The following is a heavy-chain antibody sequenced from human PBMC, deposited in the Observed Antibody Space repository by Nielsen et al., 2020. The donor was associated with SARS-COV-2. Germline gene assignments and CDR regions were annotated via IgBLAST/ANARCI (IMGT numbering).Heavy chain of an antibody. J-gene: IGHJ4*02. CDR1: GFTFEDYA. V-gene: IGHV3-9*01. CDR2: ISWNSGSI. Sequence: SLKISCAASGFTFEDYAMHWVRQAPGKGLEWVSGISWNSGSIGYADSVKGRFTISRDNAKNSLYLQMNSLRAEDTALYYCAKLPDGYNTDYWGQGTLVTVSS. D-gene: IGHD5-24*01. CDR3: AKLPDGYNTDY.